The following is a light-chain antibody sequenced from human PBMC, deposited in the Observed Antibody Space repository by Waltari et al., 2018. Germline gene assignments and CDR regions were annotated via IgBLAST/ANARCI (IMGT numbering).Light chain of an antibody. V-gene: IGLV2-14*03. J-gene: IGLJ2*01. CDR1: SSDVGGDNS. CDR2: DDS. Sequence: QSALTQPASVSGSLGQSLTISCPGTSSDVGGDNSVSWYQQPPGKAPKVISYDDSNRPSDVSRRFSGSTSGNTASLTISGLQAEDEAHYYCSSYSSNNTPHVIFGGGTKLTLL. CDR3: SSYSSNNTPHVI.